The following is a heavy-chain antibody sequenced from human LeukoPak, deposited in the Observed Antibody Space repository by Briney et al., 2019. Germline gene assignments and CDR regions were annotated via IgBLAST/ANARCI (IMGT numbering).Heavy chain of an antibody. J-gene: IGHJ5*02. CDR1: GYTFTGYY. CDR3: ARAFSHYDILTGYHLISSNWFDP. V-gene: IGHV1-2*02. Sequence: ASVTVSCKASGYTFTGYYMHWVRQAPGQGLEWMGWINPNSGGTNYAQKFQGRVTMTSDTSISTASMELSSLRSDDTAVYYCARAFSHYDILTGYHLISSNWFDPWGQGTLVTVSS. D-gene: IGHD3-9*01. CDR2: INPNSGGT.